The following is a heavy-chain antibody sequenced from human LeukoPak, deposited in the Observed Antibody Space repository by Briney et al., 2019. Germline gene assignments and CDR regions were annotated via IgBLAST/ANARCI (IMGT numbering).Heavy chain of an antibody. CDR2: LYASGST. CDR3: ASGIAAAAFH. D-gene: IGHD6-13*01. Sequence: SETLSLTCAVSGGSISSYYWSWIRQPAGKGLEWIGRLYASGSTNYNPSLKSRVTMSLDTSKNQFSLRLNSVTAADTAVYYCASGIAAAAFHWGQGTLVTVSS. CDR1: GGSISSYY. V-gene: IGHV4-4*07. J-gene: IGHJ4*02.